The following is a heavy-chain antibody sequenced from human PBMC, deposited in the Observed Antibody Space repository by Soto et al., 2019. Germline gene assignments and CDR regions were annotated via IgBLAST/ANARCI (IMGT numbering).Heavy chain of an antibody. D-gene: IGHD2-2*01. CDR1: GFTFSRHW. CDR2: IDSYGSST. J-gene: IGHJ6*02. V-gene: IGHV3-74*01. Sequence: EVQLVESGGGLVQPGGSLRLACAASGFTFSRHWMHWVRQAPGKGLVWVSRIDSYGSSTHYADSVNGRFTISRDNAKNTLYLQMNSLRAEETAVYYCASPVVPAAMGGPYFYGIDVWGQGTTVTVSS. CDR3: ASPVVPAAMGGPYFYGIDV.